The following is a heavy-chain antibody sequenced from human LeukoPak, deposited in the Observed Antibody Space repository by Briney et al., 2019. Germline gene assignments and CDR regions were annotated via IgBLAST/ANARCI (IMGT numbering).Heavy chain of an antibody. J-gene: IGHJ4*02. D-gene: IGHD2-15*01. V-gene: IGHV3-53*01. CDR2: IYGAGAT. Sequence: GGSLRLSCAAYGLTVSSEYLAWVRQAPGKGLEWISVIYGAGATYYADSVQGRFTISRDTYSNALYPQMNSLRVEDTAVYHCARLLPASRHYFDYWGQGTLVTVSS. CDR3: ARLLPASRHYFDY. CDR1: GLTVSSEY.